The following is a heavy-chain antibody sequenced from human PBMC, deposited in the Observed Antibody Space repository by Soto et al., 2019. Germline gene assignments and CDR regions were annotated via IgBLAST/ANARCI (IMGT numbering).Heavy chain of an antibody. D-gene: IGHD6-19*01. CDR2: INPNSGGT. J-gene: IGHJ4*02. V-gene: IGHV1-2*04. CDR1: GYTFTGYY. CDR3: ARAGGIAVAPGDY. Sequence: ASVKVSCKASGYTFTGYYMHLVRQAPGQGLEWMGWINPNSGGTNYAQKFQGWVTMTRDTSISTAYMELSRLRSDDTAVYYCARAGGIAVAPGDYWGQGTLVTVSS.